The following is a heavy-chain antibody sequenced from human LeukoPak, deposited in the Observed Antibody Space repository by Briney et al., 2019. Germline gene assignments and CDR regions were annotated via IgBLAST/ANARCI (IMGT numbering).Heavy chain of an antibody. V-gene: IGHV3-30*04. D-gene: IGHD3-22*01. CDR1: GFTFSSYS. CDR2: ISYDGSNK. J-gene: IGHJ4*02. CDR3: ARPPTYYYDSSGWFDY. Sequence: PGGSPRLSCAASGFTFSSYSMHWVRQAPGKGLEWVAVISYDGSNKYYADSVKGRFTISRDNSKNTLYLQMNSLRAEDTAVYYCARPPTYYYDSSGWFDYWGQGTLVTVSS.